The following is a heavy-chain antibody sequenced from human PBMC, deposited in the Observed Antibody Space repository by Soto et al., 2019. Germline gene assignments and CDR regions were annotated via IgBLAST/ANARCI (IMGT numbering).Heavy chain of an antibody. CDR2: ISSSSDYI. D-gene: IGHD6-19*01. Sequence: VGSLRLSCAASGFTFGFSSMNWVRQAPGKGLEWVSSISSSSDYIYYADSVKGRFTVSRDNAKNALYLQMNSLRAEDTAVYYCARDGSGWSRDCWGQGTLVTVSS. CDR3: ARDGSGWSRDC. CDR1: GFTFGFSS. J-gene: IGHJ4*02. V-gene: IGHV3-21*01.